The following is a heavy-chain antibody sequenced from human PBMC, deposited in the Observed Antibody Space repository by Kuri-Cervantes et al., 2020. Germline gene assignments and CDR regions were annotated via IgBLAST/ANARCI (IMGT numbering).Heavy chain of an antibody. J-gene: IGHJ4*02. CDR2: ISYDGRNK. CDR1: GFTFSSYA. V-gene: IGHV3-30*04. CDR3: VRDILYRGGRYFDT. D-gene: IGHD2/OR15-2a*01. Sequence: GGSLRLSCAASGFTFSSYAMHWVRQAPGKGLEWVAVISYDGRNKYYADSVKGRFTISRDNSKNTLYLQMNSLRAEDTAVYYCVRDILYRGGRYFDTWGQGTLVTVSS.